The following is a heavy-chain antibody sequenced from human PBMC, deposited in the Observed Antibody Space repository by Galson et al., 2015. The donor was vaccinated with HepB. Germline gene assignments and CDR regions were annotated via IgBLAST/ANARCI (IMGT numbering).Heavy chain of an antibody. CDR3: AKSGVVVPAALDY. Sequence: SLRLSCAASGFTFSSYGMHWVRQAPGKGLEWVAVISYDGSNKYYADSVKGRFTISRDNSKNTLYLQMNSLRAEDTAVYYWAKSGVVVPAALDYWGQGTLVTVSS. J-gene: IGHJ4*02. D-gene: IGHD2-2*01. V-gene: IGHV3-30*18. CDR2: ISYDGSNK. CDR1: GFTFSSYG.